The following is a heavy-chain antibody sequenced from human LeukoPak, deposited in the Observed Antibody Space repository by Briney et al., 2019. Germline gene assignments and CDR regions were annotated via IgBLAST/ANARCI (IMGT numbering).Heavy chain of an antibody. CDR1: GYTFSSYG. D-gene: IGHD3-22*01. Sequence: SVKVSCKASGYTFSSYGISWVRQAPGQGLEWMGWISAYNGNTNYAQKLQGRVTMTTDTSTSTAYMELRSLRSDDTAVYYCARDTYYYDSSGYFDYWGQGTPVTVSS. CDR3: ARDTYYYDSSGYFDY. J-gene: IGHJ4*02. V-gene: IGHV1-18*01. CDR2: ISAYNGNT.